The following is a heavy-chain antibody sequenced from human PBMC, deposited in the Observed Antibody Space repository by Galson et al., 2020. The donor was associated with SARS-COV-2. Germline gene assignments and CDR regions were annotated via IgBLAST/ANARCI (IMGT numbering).Heavy chain of an antibody. V-gene: IGHV3-7*01. CDR1: GFTFSSYW. Sequence: GESLKISCAASGFTFSSYWMSWVRQAPGKGLEWVANIKQDGSEKYYVDSVKGRFTISRDNAKNSLYLQMNSLRAEDTAVYYCARDTSPMRELLRFDYWGQGTLVTVSS. CDR2: IKQDGSEK. CDR3: ARDTSPMRELLRFDY. D-gene: IGHD1-26*01. J-gene: IGHJ4*02.